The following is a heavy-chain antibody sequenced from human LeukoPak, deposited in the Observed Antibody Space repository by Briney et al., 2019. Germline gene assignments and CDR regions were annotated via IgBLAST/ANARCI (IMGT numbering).Heavy chain of an antibody. Sequence: AGGSLRLSCAASGFTLRNYWMSWVRQAPGKGLEWVANINLDGSEKYYVDSVKGRFTISRDNAKNSLYLQMTSLRAEDTAVYYCARDARVVIDYWGQGTLVTVSS. V-gene: IGHV3-7*01. CDR3: ARDARVVIDY. J-gene: IGHJ4*02. D-gene: IGHD2-2*01. CDR1: GFTLRNYW. CDR2: INLDGSEK.